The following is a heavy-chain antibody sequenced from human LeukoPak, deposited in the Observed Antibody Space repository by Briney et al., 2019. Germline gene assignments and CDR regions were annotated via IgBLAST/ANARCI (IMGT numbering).Heavy chain of an antibody. CDR2: IHPHGIF. CDR1: GGSCDDYY. CDR3: ARGRDRSKAGDL. V-gene: IGHV4-34*01. Sequence: SETLSLTCAVHGGSCDDYYCSWIRQPPRKGLEWIGEIHPHGIFYYNSSLTSRVTISIDTSKTQFSLRLTSATAADTAFYYCARGRDRSKAGDLWGQGSLVIVSS. J-gene: IGHJ5*02. D-gene: IGHD5-24*01.